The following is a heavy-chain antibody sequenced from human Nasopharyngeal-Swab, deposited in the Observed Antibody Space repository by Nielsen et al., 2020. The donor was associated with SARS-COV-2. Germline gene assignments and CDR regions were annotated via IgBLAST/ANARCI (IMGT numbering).Heavy chain of an antibody. D-gene: IGHD3-16*01. CDR3: AKVGGGVGY. Sequence: GESLKISCAASGFAFSNYAMSWVRQAPGTGLEWVSGISFGGTSTFYADPVKGRFIISRDNSKNRLYLQMNSLRAEDTALYYCAKVGGGVGYWGLGTLLTVSS. J-gene: IGHJ4*02. CDR2: ISFGGTST. V-gene: IGHV3-23*01. CDR1: GFAFSNYA.